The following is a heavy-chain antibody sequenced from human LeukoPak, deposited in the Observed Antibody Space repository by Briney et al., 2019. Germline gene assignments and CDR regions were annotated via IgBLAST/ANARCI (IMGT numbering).Heavy chain of an antibody. J-gene: IGHJ4*02. D-gene: IGHD1-1*01. CDR1: GYTFTDYY. CDR3: ATFNGYTGTYYFDY. CDR2: VDPEDGET. Sequence: ASVKVSCKVSGYTFTDYYMHWVQQAPGKGLEWMGLVDPEDGETIYAEKFQGRVTITADTSTDTAYMELCSLRSEDTAVYYCATFNGYTGTYYFDYWGQGTLVTVSS. V-gene: IGHV1-69-2*01.